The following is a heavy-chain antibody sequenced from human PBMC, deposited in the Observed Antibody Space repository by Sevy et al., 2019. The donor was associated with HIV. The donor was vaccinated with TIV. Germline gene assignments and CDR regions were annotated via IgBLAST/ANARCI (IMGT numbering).Heavy chain of an antibody. Sequence: GGSLRLSCAASGFTFSSYGMHWVRQAPGKGLEWVAFIRYDGSNKYYADSVKGRFTISRDNSKNTLDLQMNSLRAEDTAVYYCAKDQVVVVAAHDPSYGMDVWGQGTTVTVSS. CDR2: IRYDGSNK. CDR3: AKDQVVVVAAHDPSYGMDV. D-gene: IGHD2-15*01. CDR1: GFTFSSYG. V-gene: IGHV3-30*02. J-gene: IGHJ6*02.